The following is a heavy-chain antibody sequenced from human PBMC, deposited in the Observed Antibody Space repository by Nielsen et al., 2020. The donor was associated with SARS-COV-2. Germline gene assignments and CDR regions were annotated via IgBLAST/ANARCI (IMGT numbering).Heavy chain of an antibody. Sequence: GESLKISCAASGFTFDDYGMSWVRQAPGKGLEWVSGINWNGGSTGYADSVKGRFTISRDNAKNSLYLQMNSLRAEDTALYHCARDMGGYLDYWGQGTLVTVSS. V-gene: IGHV3-20*01. CDR1: GFTFDDYG. D-gene: IGHD3-16*01. CDR3: ARDMGGYLDY. CDR2: INWNGGST. J-gene: IGHJ4*02.